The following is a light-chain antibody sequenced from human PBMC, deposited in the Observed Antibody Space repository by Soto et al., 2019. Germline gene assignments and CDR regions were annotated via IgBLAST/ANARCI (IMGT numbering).Light chain of an antibody. J-gene: IGLJ1*01. CDR1: SSDVGAYNY. CDR3: GSYTSASTLV. Sequence: QSVLTQPASVSGSPGQSITISCTGTSSDVGAYNYVSWYQQHPGKAPKLMIYEVINRPSGVSNRFSGSKSGNTASLTISGLRAEDEADYYCGSYTSASTLVFGTGTKVTVL. V-gene: IGLV2-14*01. CDR2: EVI.